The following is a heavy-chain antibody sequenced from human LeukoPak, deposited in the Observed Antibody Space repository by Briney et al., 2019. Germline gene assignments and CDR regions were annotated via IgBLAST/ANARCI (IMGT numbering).Heavy chain of an antibody. CDR1: GFTFSSYS. CDR2: IRSSGNTI. V-gene: IGHV3-48*02. J-gene: IGHJ4*02. D-gene: IGHD4-23*01. CDR3: ARDRSAGYGGSCDF. Sequence: GGSLRLSCVASGFTFSSYSMNWVRQAPGKGLEWVSYIRSSGNTIYYADSVEGRFTISRDNAKNSLYLQMDSLRDGDTAVYYCARDRSAGYGGSCDFWGQGTLVTVSS.